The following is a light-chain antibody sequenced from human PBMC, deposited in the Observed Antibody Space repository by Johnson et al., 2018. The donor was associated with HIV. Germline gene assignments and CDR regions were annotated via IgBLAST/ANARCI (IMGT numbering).Light chain of an antibody. CDR1: SSNVGNSY. V-gene: IGLV1-51*01. Sequence: QSILTQPPSVSAAPGQNVTISCSGTSSNVGNSYLSWYQHFPETAPKLLIYDNHKRPSGIPDRFSGSKSGTSATLGITGLQTGDEADYYCGTWDNSLSAGVFGTGTKVTVL. J-gene: IGLJ1*01. CDR2: DNH. CDR3: GTWDNSLSAGV.